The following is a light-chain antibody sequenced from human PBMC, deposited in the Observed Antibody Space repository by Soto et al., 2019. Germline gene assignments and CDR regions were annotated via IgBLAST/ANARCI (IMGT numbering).Light chain of an antibody. CDR2: GAS. CDR3: QQYGSSPRT. CDR1: QSVDIN. J-gene: IGKJ1*01. V-gene: IGKV3-15*01. Sequence: EIVLTQSPATLSVSPGDRVTLSCRASQSVDINLAWYQQRPGQAPRLLVYGASTKATDMPGRFSGRGSGTEFTLTISRLEPEDFAVYYCQQYGSSPRTFGQGTKVDIK.